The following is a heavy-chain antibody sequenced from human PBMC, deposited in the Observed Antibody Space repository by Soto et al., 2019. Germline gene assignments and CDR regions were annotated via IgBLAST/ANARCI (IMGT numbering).Heavy chain of an antibody. CDR3: ARLGIAVAGTYGMDV. CDR1: GYSFTSYW. D-gene: IGHD6-19*01. CDR2: IYPGDSDT. J-gene: IGHJ6*02. V-gene: IGHV5-51*01. Sequence: PGESLKISCKGSGYSFTSYWTGWVRQMPGKGLELMGIIYPGDSDTRYSPSFQGQVTISADKSISTAYLQWSSLKASDTAMYYCARLGIAVAGTYGMDVWGQGTTVTVSS.